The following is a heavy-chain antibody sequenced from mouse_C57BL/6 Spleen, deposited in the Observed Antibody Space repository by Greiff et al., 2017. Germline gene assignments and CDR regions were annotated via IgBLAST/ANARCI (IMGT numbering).Heavy chain of an antibody. CDR2: IYPGSGNT. Sequence: VQLQQSGAELVRPGASVKLSCKASGYTFTDYYINWVKQRPGQGLEWIARIYPGSGNTYYNEKFKGKATLTAEKSSSTAYMQLSSLTSEDSAVYFCARGSGYEGFAYWGQGTLVTVSA. J-gene: IGHJ3*01. CDR1: GYTFTDYY. D-gene: IGHD1-3*01. CDR3: ARGSGYEGFAY. V-gene: IGHV1-76*01.